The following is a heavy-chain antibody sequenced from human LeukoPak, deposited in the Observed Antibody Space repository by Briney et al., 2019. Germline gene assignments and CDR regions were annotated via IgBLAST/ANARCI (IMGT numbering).Heavy chain of an antibody. Sequence: ASVKVSCKASGYTFTSYGISWVRQATGQGLEWMGWMNPNSGNTGYAQKFQGRVTMTRNTSISTAYMELSSLRSEDTAVYYCARSNTWDAPRSYWGQGTLVTVSS. J-gene: IGHJ4*02. CDR2: MNPNSGNT. D-gene: IGHD2/OR15-2a*01. V-gene: IGHV1-8*02. CDR3: ARSNTWDAPRSY. CDR1: GYTFTSYG.